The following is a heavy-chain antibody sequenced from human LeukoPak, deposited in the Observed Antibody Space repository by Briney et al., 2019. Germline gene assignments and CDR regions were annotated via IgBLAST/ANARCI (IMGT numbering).Heavy chain of an antibody. V-gene: IGHV4-34*01. CDR3: ARAADYLGSGSQLGY. D-gene: IGHD3-10*01. CDR2: INHSGNI. CDR1: GGSLSGYF. Sequence: SETLSLTCAVYGGSLSGYFWSWIRQPPGKGLEWIGEINHSGNIRYNPSLMSRVTVSVDTSKNQVSLKLRSVTAADTAIYYCARAADYLGSGSQLGYWGQGILVTISS. J-gene: IGHJ4*02.